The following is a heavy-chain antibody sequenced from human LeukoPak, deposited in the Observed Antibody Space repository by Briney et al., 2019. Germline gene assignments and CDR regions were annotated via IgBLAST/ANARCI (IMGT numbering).Heavy chain of an antibody. Sequence: PGGSPRLSCAASGFTFSSYAMSWVRQAPGKGLEWVSAISGSGGSTYYADSVKGRFTISRDNSKNTLYLQMNSLRAEDTAVYYCANDYDFWSGYFDYWGQGTLVTVSS. CDR3: ANDYDFWSGYFDY. D-gene: IGHD3-3*01. V-gene: IGHV3-23*01. CDR1: GFTFSSYA. CDR2: ISGSGGST. J-gene: IGHJ4*02.